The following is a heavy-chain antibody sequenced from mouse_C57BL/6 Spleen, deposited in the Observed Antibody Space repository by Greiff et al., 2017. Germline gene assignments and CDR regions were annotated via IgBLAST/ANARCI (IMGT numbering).Heavy chain of an antibody. CDR2: ISYDGSN. Sequence: EVKLMESGPGLVKPSQSLSLTCSVTGYSITSGYYWNWIRQFPGNKLEWMGYISYDGSNNYNPSLKNRISITRDTSKNQFFLKLNSVTTEDTATYYCAREALITTVGYFDVWGTGTTVTVSS. V-gene: IGHV3-6*01. D-gene: IGHD1-1*01. CDR1: GYSITSGYY. CDR3: AREALITTVGYFDV. J-gene: IGHJ1*03.